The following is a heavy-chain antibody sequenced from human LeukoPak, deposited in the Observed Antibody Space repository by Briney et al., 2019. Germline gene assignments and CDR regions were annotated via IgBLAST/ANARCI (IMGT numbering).Heavy chain of an antibody. J-gene: IGHJ4*02. D-gene: IGHD2/OR15-2a*01. Sequence: PSETLSLTCTVAGGSITSGVWYWTRIRQPPGKGLEWIGSVYHRGNTYYNLSLKSRVTISVDTSKNQFSLKLRSVTAAYATVYYYIREAIELVSGRHGFYRGQGTLVTVSS. CDR3: IREAIELVSGRHGFY. CDR1: GGSITSGVWY. CDR2: VYHRGNT. V-gene: IGHV4-39*02.